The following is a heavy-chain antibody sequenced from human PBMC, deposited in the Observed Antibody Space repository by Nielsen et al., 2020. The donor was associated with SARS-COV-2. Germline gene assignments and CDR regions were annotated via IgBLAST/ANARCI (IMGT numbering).Heavy chain of an antibody. D-gene: IGHD3-22*01. CDR2: ISSSSSYI. CDR3: ARDTKHYYDSSGYYFGAFDI. V-gene: IGHV3-21*01. J-gene: IGHJ3*02. CDR1: GFTFSSYS. Sequence: GGSLRLSCAASGFTFSSYSMNWVRQAPGKGLEWVSSISSSSSYIYYADSVKGRFTISRDNAKNSLYLQMNSLRAEDTAVYYCARDTKHYYDSSGYYFGAFDIWGQGTMVTVSS.